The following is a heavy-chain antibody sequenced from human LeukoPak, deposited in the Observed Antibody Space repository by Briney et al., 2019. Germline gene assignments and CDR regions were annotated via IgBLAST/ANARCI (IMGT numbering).Heavy chain of an antibody. CDR3: AKGKVVPATIYDY. V-gene: IGHV3-23*01. CDR1: GFTFSSYA. J-gene: IGHJ4*03. D-gene: IGHD2-2*02. CDR2: FSGGDGST. Sequence: PGGSLRLSCAASGFTFSSYAMSWVRQAPGKGLEWVSGFSGGDGSTSYADSVKGRFTISRDNSKNTLYLQMNSLRAEDTAVYYCAKGKVVPATIYDYWGQGTTVTVSS.